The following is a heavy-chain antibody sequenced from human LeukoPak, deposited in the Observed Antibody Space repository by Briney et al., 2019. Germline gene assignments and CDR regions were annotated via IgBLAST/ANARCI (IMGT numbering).Heavy chain of an antibody. CDR2: IYYSGST. V-gene: IGHV4-39*07. CDR1: GGSISSSSYY. J-gene: IGHJ4*02. Sequence: SETLSLTCTVSGGSISSSSYYWGWIRQPPGKVLEWIGSIYYSGSTYYNPSLKSRVTISEDTSKNQFSLKLSTVTAADTAVYYCARVAGYFDYWGQGALVTVSS. D-gene: IGHD6-19*01. CDR3: ARVAGYFDY.